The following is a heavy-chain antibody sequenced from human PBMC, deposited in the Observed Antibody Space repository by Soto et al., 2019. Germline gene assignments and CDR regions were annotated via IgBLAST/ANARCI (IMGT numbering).Heavy chain of an antibody. Sequence: QVQLVESGGGLVKPGGSLRLSCAASGFTFSDYYMSWIRQAPGKGREWVSYISSSGSTIYYADSVKGRFTISRDNAKNSLYLQMNSLRAEDTAVYYCATSWTDQWLSTEDAFDIWGQGTMVTVSS. J-gene: IGHJ3*02. CDR2: ISSSGSTI. D-gene: IGHD6-19*01. V-gene: IGHV3-11*01. CDR1: GFTFSDYY. CDR3: ATSWTDQWLSTEDAFDI.